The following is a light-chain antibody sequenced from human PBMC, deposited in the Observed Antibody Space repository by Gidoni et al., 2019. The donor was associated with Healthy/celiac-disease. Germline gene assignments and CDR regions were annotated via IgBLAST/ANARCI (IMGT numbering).Light chain of an antibody. V-gene: IGKV1-33*01. CDR3: QQYDNLPV. CDR2: EAS. CDR1: QDISNY. Sequence: DIQMTQSPSSLSASVGDRVTITCQASQDISNYLNWYQQKPGKAPKLLIYEASNLETGVPSRFSGSGSGTDFTFTISSMQREDIGTYYCQQYDNLPVFGEGTRLEIK. J-gene: IGKJ5*01.